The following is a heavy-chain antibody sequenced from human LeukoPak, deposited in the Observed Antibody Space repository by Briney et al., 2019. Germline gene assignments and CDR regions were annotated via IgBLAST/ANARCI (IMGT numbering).Heavy chain of an antibody. D-gene: IGHD3-10*01. CDR2: IYHSGST. CDR1: GGSISSGGYS. J-gene: IGHJ5*02. V-gene: IGHV4-30-2*01. CDR3: ARGGIRGVLFFDWFDP. Sequence: PSETLSLTCAVSGGSISSGGYSWSWIRQPPGKGLEWIGYIYHSGSTYYNPSLKSRVTISVDTSKNQFSLKLSSVTAADTAVYFCARGGIRGVLFFDWFDPWGQGTLVTVSS.